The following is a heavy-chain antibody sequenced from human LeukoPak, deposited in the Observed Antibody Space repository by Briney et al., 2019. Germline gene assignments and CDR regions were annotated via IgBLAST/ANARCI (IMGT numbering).Heavy chain of an antibody. J-gene: IGHJ6*03. CDR2: IRYDGSNK. Sequence: GSLRLSCAASGFTFSSYGMHWVRQAPGKGLEWVAFIRYDGSNKYYADSVKGRFTISRDNAKNSLYLQMNSLRVEDTALYYCAKDIGRVDTASTYMDVWGKGTTVTISS. D-gene: IGHD5-18*01. V-gene: IGHV3-30*02. CDR1: GFTFSSYG. CDR3: AKDIGRVDTASTYMDV.